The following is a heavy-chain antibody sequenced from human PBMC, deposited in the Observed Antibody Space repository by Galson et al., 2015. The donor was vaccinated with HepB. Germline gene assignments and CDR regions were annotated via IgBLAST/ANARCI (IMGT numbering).Heavy chain of an antibody. CDR2: IYYSGST. Sequence: ETLSLTCTVSGGSISSYYWSWIRQPPGKGLEWIGYIYYSGSTNYNPSLKSRVTISVDTSKNQFSLKLSSVTAADTAVYYCASTGYSSGWAFDYWGQGTLVTVSS. CDR1: GGSISSYY. D-gene: IGHD6-19*01. V-gene: IGHV4-59*01. CDR3: ASTGYSSGWAFDY. J-gene: IGHJ4*02.